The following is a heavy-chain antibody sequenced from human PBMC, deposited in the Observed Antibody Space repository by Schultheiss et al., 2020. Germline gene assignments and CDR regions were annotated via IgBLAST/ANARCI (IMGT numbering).Heavy chain of an antibody. V-gene: IGHV3-23*01. Sequence: GGSLRLSCAASGFTFSSYAMSWVRQAPGKGLEWVSAISGSGGSTYYADSVKGRFTISRDNAKNSLYLQMNSLRAEDTAVYYCARDGKLVRYCGGDCYSIDAFDIWGQGTMVTVSS. CDR1: GFTFSSYA. CDR3: ARDGKLVRYCGGDCYSIDAFDI. CDR2: ISGSGGST. J-gene: IGHJ3*02. D-gene: IGHD2-21*02.